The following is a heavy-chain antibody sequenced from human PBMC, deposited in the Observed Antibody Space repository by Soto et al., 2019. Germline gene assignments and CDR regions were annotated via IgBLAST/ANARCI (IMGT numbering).Heavy chain of an antibody. V-gene: IGHV4-39*01. D-gene: IGHD1-1*01. Sequence: QLQLQESGPGLVKPSETLSLTCTVSGGSISSSSYYWGWIRQPPGKGLEWIGSIYYSGSTYYNPSLKSRVTISVDTSKNQFSLKLSSVTAADTAVYYCARHVLEGDAFDIWGQGTMVTVSS. CDR1: GGSISSSSYY. CDR3: ARHVLEGDAFDI. CDR2: IYYSGST. J-gene: IGHJ3*02.